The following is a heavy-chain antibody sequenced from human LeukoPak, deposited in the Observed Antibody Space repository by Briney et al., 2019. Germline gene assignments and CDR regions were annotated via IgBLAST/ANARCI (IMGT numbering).Heavy chain of an antibody. V-gene: IGHV3-21*01. CDR3: ARAALGYYDSSGYYAPGY. J-gene: IGHJ4*02. D-gene: IGHD3-22*01. CDR2: ISSSSSYI. CDR1: GFTFSSYS. Sequence: PGGSLRLSCAASGFTFSSYSMNGVRQAPGKGREGVSSISSSSSYIYYADSVKGRFTISRDNAKNSLYLQMNSLRAEDTAVYYCARAALGYYDSSGYYAPGYWGQGTLVTVSS.